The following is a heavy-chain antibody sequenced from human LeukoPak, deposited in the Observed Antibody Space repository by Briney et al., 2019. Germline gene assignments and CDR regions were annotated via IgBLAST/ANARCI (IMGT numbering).Heavy chain of an antibody. V-gene: IGHV3-73*01. J-gene: IGHJ4*02. CDR1: GFTFSGSA. D-gene: IGHD6-19*01. Sequence: GGSLRLSCAASGFTFSGSALHWVRQASGKGLEWVGRIRSTANGYATAYAASVKGRFTISRDDSKNTAYLQMDSLKTEDTAVYYCARDGDSSGWSSHFDYWGQGTLVIVSS. CDR3: ARDGDSSGWSSHFDY. CDR2: IRSTANGYAT.